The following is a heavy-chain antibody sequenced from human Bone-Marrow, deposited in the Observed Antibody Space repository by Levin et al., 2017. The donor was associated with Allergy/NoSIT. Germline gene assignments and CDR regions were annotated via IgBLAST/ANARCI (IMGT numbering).Heavy chain of an antibody. CDR3: AMQRGYSYAHSWFDP. CDR1: GGSVSSGSYY. CDR2: IYYSGST. J-gene: IGHJ5*02. V-gene: IGHV4-61*01. Sequence: PSETLSLTCTVSGGSVSSGSYYWSWIRQPPGKGLEWIGYIYYSGSTNYNPSLKSRVTISVDTSKNQFSLKLSSVTAADTAVYYCAMQRGYSYAHSWFDPWGQGTLVTVSS. D-gene: IGHD5-18*01.